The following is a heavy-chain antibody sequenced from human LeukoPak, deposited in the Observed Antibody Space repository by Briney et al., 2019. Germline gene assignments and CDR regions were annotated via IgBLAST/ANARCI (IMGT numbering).Heavy chain of an antibody. CDR2: IIPILGIA. D-gene: IGHD4-17*01. CDR1: GGTFSSYA. V-gene: IGHV1-69*04. CDR3: ATQVVGYGDVHYFDS. J-gene: IGHJ4*02. Sequence: SVKVSCKASGGTFSSYAISWVRQAPGQGLEWMGRIIPILGIANYAQKFQGRVTITADKSTSTAYMELSSLRSEDTAVYYCATQVVGYGDVHYFDSWGQGTLVTVSS.